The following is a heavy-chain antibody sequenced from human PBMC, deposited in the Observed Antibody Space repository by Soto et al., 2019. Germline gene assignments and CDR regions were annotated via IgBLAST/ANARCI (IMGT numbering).Heavy chain of an antibody. CDR2: ISGSGSTT. V-gene: IGHV3-23*01. CDR3: AKLIVVVTAPLDY. D-gene: IGHD2-21*02. CDR1: GFTVSSYA. J-gene: IGHJ4*02. Sequence: EVQLLESGGGLVQPGGSLRLSCAASGFTVSSYAMSWVRQAPGKGLEWVSSISGSGSTTYYADSVKGRFTISRDNSKNTLYLQMNSLRAEDTAVYYCAKLIVVVTAPLDYWGQGTLVTVSS.